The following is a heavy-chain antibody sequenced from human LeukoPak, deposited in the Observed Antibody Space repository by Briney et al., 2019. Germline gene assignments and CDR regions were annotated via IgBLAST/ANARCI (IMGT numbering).Heavy chain of an antibody. CDR1: GFTFSSYG. Sequence: PGGSLRLSCAASGFTFSSYGMHWVREAPGKGLEWVAVISYDGSNKYYADSVKGRFTISRDNSKNTLYLQMNSLRAEDTAVYYCAKDLWKTTVTTDFDYWGQGTLVTGSS. V-gene: IGHV3-30*18. J-gene: IGHJ4*02. CDR2: ISYDGSNK. CDR3: AKDLWKTTVTTDFDY. D-gene: IGHD4-17*01.